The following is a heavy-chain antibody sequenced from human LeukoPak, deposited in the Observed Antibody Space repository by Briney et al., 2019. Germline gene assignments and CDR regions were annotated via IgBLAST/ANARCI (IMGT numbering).Heavy chain of an antibody. V-gene: IGHV3-23*01. J-gene: IGHJ4*02. CDR2: ISGSGGST. D-gene: IGHD2-15*01. CDR3: AKDQDIVVVVAADY. Sequence: GGSLRLSCAASGFTFSSYAMSWVRQAPGKGLEWVSAISGSGGSTYYADSVKGRFTTSRDNSKNTLYLQMNSLRAEDTAVYYCAKDQDIVVVVAADYWGQGTLVTVSS. CDR1: GFTFSSYA.